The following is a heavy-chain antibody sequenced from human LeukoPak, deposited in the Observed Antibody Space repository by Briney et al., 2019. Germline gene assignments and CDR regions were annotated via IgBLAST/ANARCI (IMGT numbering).Heavy chain of an antibody. Sequence: SETLSLTCSVSGGSIAVNHYYWGWIRQPPGKGLEWIGYIYHSGSTYYNPSLKSRVTISVDRSKTQFSLKLYSVTAADTAVYYCARDSPEDYFDYWGQGTLVTVSS. CDR1: GGSIAVNHYY. V-gene: IGHV4-30-2*01. J-gene: IGHJ4*02. CDR2: IYHSGST. CDR3: ARDSPEDYFDY.